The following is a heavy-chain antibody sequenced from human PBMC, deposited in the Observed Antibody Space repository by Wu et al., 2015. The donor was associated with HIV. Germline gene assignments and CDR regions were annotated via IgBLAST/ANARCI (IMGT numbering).Heavy chain of an antibody. CDR2: MNPNSGNT. Sequence: QVQLVQSGAEVKKPGASVKVSCKASGYTFTSYDINWVRQATGQGLEWMGWMNPNSGNTGYAQKFQGRVTITRNTSISTAYMELSSLRSEDTAVYYCARAQDIVLMVYANGAFDIWGQGDNGHRLF. D-gene: IGHD2-8*01. J-gene: IGHJ3*02. V-gene: IGHV1-8*03. CDR3: ARAQDIVLMVYANGAFDI. CDR1: GYTFTSYD.